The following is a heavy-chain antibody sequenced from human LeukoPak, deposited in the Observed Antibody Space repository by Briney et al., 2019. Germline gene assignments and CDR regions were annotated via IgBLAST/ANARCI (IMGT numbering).Heavy chain of an antibody. V-gene: IGHV3-7*01. CDR3: ARDVHGTLDY. CDR2: IRQDGGDK. Sequence: PGGSLRFSCEAFGFTLNNYWMAWVRQGPGKGLEWVANIRQDGGDKGHADSVKGRFTISRDNAKNSVYLQMNSLGAEDSGLYYCARDVHGTLDYWGQGILVTVSS. CDR1: GFTLNNYW. J-gene: IGHJ4*02. D-gene: IGHD1-26*01.